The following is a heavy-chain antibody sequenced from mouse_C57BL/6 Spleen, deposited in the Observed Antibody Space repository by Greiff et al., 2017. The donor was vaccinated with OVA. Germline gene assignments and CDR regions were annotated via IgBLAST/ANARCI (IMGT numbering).Heavy chain of an antibody. V-gene: IGHV1-74*01. CDR1: GYTFTSYW. CDR2: IHPSDSDT. CDR3: AKAGIYDGYLAWFAY. D-gene: IGHD2-3*01. Sequence: QVQLQQPGAELVKPGASVKVSCKASGYTFTSYWMHWVKQRPGQGLEWIGRIHPSDSDTNYNQKFKGKATLTVDKSSSAATMQLSSLTSVDTSFYYCAKAGIYDGYLAWFAYWGQGTLVTVSA. J-gene: IGHJ3*01.